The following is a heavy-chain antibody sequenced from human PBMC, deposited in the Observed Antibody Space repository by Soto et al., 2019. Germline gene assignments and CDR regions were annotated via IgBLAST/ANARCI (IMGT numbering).Heavy chain of an antibody. Sequence: QITLKESGPTLVKPTQTFTLACTFSGFSLSTSGMGVGWIRQPPGKALEWLALIYWDDDKRYSPSLKSRLTXTXXTSKNQVVLTMTNMDPVDTATCYCAHYSSTSSFDYWGQGTLVTVSS. CDR2: IYWDDDK. J-gene: IGHJ4*02. CDR3: AHYSSTSSFDY. D-gene: IGHD6-13*01. V-gene: IGHV2-5*02. CDR1: GFSLSTSGMG.